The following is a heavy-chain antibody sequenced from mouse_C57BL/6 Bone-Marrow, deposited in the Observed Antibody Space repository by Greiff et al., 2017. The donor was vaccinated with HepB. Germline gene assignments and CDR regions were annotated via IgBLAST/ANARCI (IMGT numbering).Heavy chain of an antibody. Sequence: DVQLVESGGGLVQPGGSLKLSCAASGFTFSDYGMAWVRQAPRKGPEWVAFISNLAYSIYYADTVTGRFTISRENAKNTLYLEMSSLRSEDTAMYYCARRGTGTGYYFDYWGQGTTLTVSS. D-gene: IGHD4-1*01. CDR2: ISNLAYSI. J-gene: IGHJ2*01. CDR1: GFTFSDYG. CDR3: ARRGTGTGYYFDY. V-gene: IGHV5-15*04.